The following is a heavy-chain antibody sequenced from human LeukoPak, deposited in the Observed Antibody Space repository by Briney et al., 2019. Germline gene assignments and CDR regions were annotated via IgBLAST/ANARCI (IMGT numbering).Heavy chain of an antibody. CDR2: ISAYNGNT. Sequence: ASVKVSCKASGYTFTSYGISWVRQAPGQGLEWMGWISAYNGNTNYAQKLQGRVTKTTDTSTSTAYMELRSLRSDDTAVYYCARHHKPIAAAGTPFDYWGQGTLVTVSS. V-gene: IGHV1-18*01. J-gene: IGHJ4*02. D-gene: IGHD6-13*01. CDR1: GYTFTSYG. CDR3: ARHHKPIAAAGTPFDY.